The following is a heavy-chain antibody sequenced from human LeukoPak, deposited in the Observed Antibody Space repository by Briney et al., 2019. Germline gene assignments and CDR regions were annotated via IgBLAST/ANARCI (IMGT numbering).Heavy chain of an antibody. CDR2: INPNSGGT. Sequence: ASVKVSCKASGYTFTGYYMHWVRQAPGQGLEWMGWINPNSGGTNYAQKFQGRVTMTRDTSISTAYMELSRLRSDDTAVYYCASTDRYSSSSEIFDYWGQGTLVTVSS. V-gene: IGHV1-2*02. CDR3: ASTDRYSSSSEIFDY. D-gene: IGHD6-6*01. J-gene: IGHJ4*02. CDR1: GYTFTGYY.